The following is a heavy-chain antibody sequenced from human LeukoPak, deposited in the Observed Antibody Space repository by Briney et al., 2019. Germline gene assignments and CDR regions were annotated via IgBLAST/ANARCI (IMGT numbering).Heavy chain of an antibody. Sequence: SETLSLTCAVYGGSFSGYYWSWIRQPPGKGLEWIGEINHSGSTNYNPSLKSRVTISVDTSKNQFSLKLSSVTAADTAVYYCARGNCSSTSCHENWFDPWGQGTLVTVSS. CDR1: GGSFSGYY. CDR3: ARGNCSSTSCHENWFDP. J-gene: IGHJ5*02. D-gene: IGHD2-2*01. CDR2: INHSGST. V-gene: IGHV4-34*01.